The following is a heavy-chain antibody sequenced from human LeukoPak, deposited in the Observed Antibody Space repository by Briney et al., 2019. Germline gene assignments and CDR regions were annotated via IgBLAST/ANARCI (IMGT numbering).Heavy chain of an antibody. D-gene: IGHD3-3*01. V-gene: IGHV4-38-2*01. Sequence: SETLSLTCAVSGYSISSGYYWGWIRQPPGKGLEWIGSIYHSGSTYYNPSLKSRVTISVDTSKNQFSLKLSSVTAADTAVYYCARHTLLRFVEWLPFDYWGQGTLVTVSS. J-gene: IGHJ4*02. CDR1: GYSISSGYY. CDR2: IYHSGST. CDR3: ARHTLLRFVEWLPFDY.